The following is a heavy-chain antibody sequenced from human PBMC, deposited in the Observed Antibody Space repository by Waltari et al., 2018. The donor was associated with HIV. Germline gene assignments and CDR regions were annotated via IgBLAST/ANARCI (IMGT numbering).Heavy chain of an antibody. V-gene: IGHV3-11*04. CDR2: ISGSGSAI. D-gene: IGHD2-2*01. CDR3: ARDRVVVVPAAMDV. CDR1: GFTFSDYY. J-gene: IGHJ6*02. Sequence: QVQLVESGGGLVKPGGSLKLSCAASGFTFSDYYMSWNRQAPGKGLESVAYISGSGSAIYYADSVKGRFTISRDNAKNSLYLQMSSLRAEDTAVYYCARDRVVVVPAAMDVWGQGTTVTVSS.